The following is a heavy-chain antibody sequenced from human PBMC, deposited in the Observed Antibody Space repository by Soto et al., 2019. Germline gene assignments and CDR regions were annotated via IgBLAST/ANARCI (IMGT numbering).Heavy chain of an antibody. Sequence: GGSLRLSCAASGVTFSSYAMSWVRQAPGKGLEWVSAISGSGGSTYYADSVKGRFTISRDNSKNTLYLQMNSLRAEDTAVYYCARDPRRIAARQYYYYGMDVWGQGTTVTVS. CDR1: GVTFSSYA. J-gene: IGHJ6*02. V-gene: IGHV3-23*01. CDR3: ARDPRRIAARQYYYYGMDV. CDR2: ISGSGGST. D-gene: IGHD6-6*01.